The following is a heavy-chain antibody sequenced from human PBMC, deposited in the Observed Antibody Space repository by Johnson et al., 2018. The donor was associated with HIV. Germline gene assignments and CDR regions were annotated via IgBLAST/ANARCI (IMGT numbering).Heavy chain of an antibody. V-gene: IGHV3-30*04. CDR2: ISYEGSNK. CDR1: GFTFSTYA. J-gene: IGHJ3*02. CDR3: ARGDFWSGYPDAFDI. D-gene: IGHD3-3*01. Sequence: QVQLVESGGGVAQPGRSLRLSCAASGFTFSTYAFHWVRQAPGKGLDWVAVISYEGSNKYYADSVKGRITISRDNSKYTVYLQMNSLRVEDTAVYYCARGDFWSGYPDAFDIWGQGTMVTVSS.